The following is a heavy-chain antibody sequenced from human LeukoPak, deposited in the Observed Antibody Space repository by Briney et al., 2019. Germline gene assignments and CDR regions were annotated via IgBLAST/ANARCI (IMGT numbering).Heavy chain of an antibody. CDR1: GGSISSYY. CDR2: IYYSGST. J-gene: IGHJ6*03. CDR3: ARSLAAAGYYYNYYMDV. D-gene: IGHD6-25*01. V-gene: IGHV4-59*01. Sequence: SETLSLTCIVSGGSISSYYWSWIRQPPGKGLEWIGYIYYSGSTNYNPSLKSRVTISVDTSKNQFSLKLSSVTTADTAVYYCARSLAAAGYYYNYYMDVWGKGTTVTVSS.